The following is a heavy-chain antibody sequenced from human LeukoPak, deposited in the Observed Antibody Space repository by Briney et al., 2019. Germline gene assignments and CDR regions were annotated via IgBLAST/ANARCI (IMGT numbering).Heavy chain of an antibody. CDR2: ISGSGGST. CDR1: GFTFSSYA. Sequence: GGSLRLSCAASGFTFSSYAMSWVRQAPGKGLEWVSAISGSGGSTYYADSVKGRFTVSRDNSKNTLYLQMNSLRAEDTAVYYCAKGRSYSGSYYTFDYWGQGTLVTVSS. V-gene: IGHV3-23*01. D-gene: IGHD1-26*01. CDR3: AKGRSYSGSYYTFDY. J-gene: IGHJ4*02.